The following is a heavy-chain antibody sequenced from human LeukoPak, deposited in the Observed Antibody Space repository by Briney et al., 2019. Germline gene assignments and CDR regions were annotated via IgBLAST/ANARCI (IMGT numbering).Heavy chain of an antibody. J-gene: IGHJ6*03. D-gene: IGHD3-3*01. V-gene: IGHV4-4*09. CDR2: IYTSGST. CDR3: ARQSYFYDFWSIGGYMDV. CDR1: GGSISSYY. Sequence: SETLSLTCTVSGGSISSYYWSWIRQPPGKGLEWIGYIYTSGSTNYNPSLKSRVTISVDTSKNQFSLKLSSVTAADTAVYYCARQSYFYDFWSIGGYMDVWGKGTTVTVSS.